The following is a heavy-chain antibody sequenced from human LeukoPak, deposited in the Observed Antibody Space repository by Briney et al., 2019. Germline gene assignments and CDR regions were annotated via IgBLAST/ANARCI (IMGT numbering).Heavy chain of an antibody. V-gene: IGHV3-23*01. Sequence: GGTLRLSCAASGFTFDDYGMSWVRQAPGKGLEWVSTISDGGGITYYADSVKGRYTISRDNSKNTLFLQMNSLRAEDTAVYYCAKSRGSGSSMARGVNFDYWGQGTLVTVSS. CDR1: GFTFDDYG. CDR2: ISDGGGIT. D-gene: IGHD3-10*01. CDR3: AKSRGSGSSMARGVNFDY. J-gene: IGHJ4*02.